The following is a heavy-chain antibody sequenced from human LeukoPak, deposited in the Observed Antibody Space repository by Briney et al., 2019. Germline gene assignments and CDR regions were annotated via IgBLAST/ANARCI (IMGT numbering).Heavy chain of an antibody. V-gene: IGHV1-69*13. CDR2: IIPIFGTA. J-gene: IGHJ4*02. CDR1: GGTFSSYA. Sequence: GASVKVSCKASGGTFSSYAISWVRQAPGQGLEWMGGIIPIFGTANYAQKFQGRVTITADESTSTAYMELSSLRSEDTAVYYCARDRRVGGIMGYFDYWGQGALVTVSS. CDR3: ARDRRVGGIMGYFDY. D-gene: IGHD1-26*01.